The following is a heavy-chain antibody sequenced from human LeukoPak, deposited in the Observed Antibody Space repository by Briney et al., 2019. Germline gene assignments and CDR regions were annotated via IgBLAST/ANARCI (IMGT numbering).Heavy chain of an antibody. CDR3: ARGRKGGLLKRGYFDY. V-gene: IGHV4-34*01. D-gene: IGHD3-10*01. CDR1: GGSFSGYY. CDR2: INHSGST. Sequence: PSETLSLTCAVYGGSFSGYYWSWIRQPPGKGLEWIGEINHSGSTNYNPSLKSRVTISVDTSKNQFSLKLSSVTAADTAVYYCARGRKGGLLKRGYFDYWGQGTLVTVSS. J-gene: IGHJ4*02.